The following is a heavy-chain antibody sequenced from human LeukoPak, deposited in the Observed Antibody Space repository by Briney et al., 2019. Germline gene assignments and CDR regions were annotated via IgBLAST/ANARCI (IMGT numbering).Heavy chain of an antibody. D-gene: IGHD2-15*01. V-gene: IGHV3-74*01. J-gene: IGHJ4*02. CDR2: ISTDGYTT. Sequence: GGSLRLSCAASGLAFSAYRMHWVRQAPRKGLVWVSRISTDGYTTDYADFVQGRFTASRDNTKNTWSLEMNSLRAEDTAVYYCVVGGSPGYWGQGTLVTVSS. CDR3: VVGGSPGY. CDR1: GLAFSAYR.